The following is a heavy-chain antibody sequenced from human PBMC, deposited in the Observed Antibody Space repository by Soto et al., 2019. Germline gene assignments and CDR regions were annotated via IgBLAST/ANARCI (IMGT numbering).Heavy chain of an antibody. D-gene: IGHD2-21*02. J-gene: IGHJ6*02. CDR1: GGSISSNIYY. CDR3: ARDLWGYCGTDCYPLDV. V-gene: IGHV4-39*07. CDR2: IHYSGST. Sequence: SETLSLTCTVSGGSISSNIYYWGWIRQPPGKGLEWIGNIHYSGSTYYDSSLKSRVTISVDTSKNQFSLKLNSVTAADTAVYYCARDLWGYCGTDCYPLDVWGQGTTVTVSS.